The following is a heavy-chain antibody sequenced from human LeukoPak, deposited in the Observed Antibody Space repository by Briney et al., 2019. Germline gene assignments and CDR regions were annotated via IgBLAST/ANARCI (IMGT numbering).Heavy chain of an antibody. V-gene: IGHV3-21*01. J-gene: IGHJ4*02. CDR2: ISRSSSYI. D-gene: IGHD3-3*01. CDR3: ARDETLYDFWSGYYPVGYFDY. CDR1: GFTFSNYW. Sequence: GGSLRLSCAASGFTFSNYWMSWVRQAPGKGLEWVSSISRSSSYIYYADSVKGRFTISRDNARNSLYLQMNSLRAEDTAVYNCARDETLYDFWSGYYPVGYFDYWCQGTLVIVSS.